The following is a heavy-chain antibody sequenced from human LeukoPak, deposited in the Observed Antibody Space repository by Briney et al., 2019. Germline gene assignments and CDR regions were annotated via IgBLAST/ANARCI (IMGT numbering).Heavy chain of an antibody. V-gene: IGHV1-8*01. CDR3: ARGREQWLEEGGTYYYYGMDV. Sequence: ASVKVSCKASGYTLTSYDINWVRQATGQGLEWMGWMNPNSGNTGYAQKFQGRVTMTRNTSISTAYMELSSLRSEDTAVYYCARGREQWLEEGGTYYYYGMDVWGQGTTVTVSS. D-gene: IGHD6-19*01. J-gene: IGHJ6*02. CDR1: GYTLTSYD. CDR2: MNPNSGNT.